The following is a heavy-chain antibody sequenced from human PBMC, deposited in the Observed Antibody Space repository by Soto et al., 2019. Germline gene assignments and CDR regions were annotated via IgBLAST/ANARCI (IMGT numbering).Heavy chain of an antibody. D-gene: IGHD1-26*01. CDR2: IIDSGGST. J-gene: IGHJ6*02. CDR3: GKGRSYYYYYGVEV. V-gene: IGHV3-23*01. Sequence: EVHLLESGGALVQPGGSLRLSCAASGFTFSSCAMGWVRQAPGKRLEWVSDIIDSGGSTYYADAVKGRFTISRDNSKSTLYLHMNSLRAEDTAVYYCGKGRSYYYYYGVEVWGQGTTVNVS. CDR1: GFTFSSCA.